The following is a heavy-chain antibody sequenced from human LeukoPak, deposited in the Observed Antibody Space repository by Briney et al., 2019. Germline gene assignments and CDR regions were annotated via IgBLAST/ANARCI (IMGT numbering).Heavy chain of an antibody. V-gene: IGHV3-23*01. CDR2: ISGSGGST. CDR1: GFTFSSYA. D-gene: IGHD3-3*01. CDR3: AKVSGGTIFGVAGDFDY. Sequence: GGSLRLSCAASGFTFSSYAMSWVRQAPGKGLEWVSAISGSGGSTYYADSVKGRFTISRDNSKNTLYLQMNSLRAEDTAVYYCAKVSGGTIFGVAGDFDYWGQGTLVTVSS. J-gene: IGHJ4*02.